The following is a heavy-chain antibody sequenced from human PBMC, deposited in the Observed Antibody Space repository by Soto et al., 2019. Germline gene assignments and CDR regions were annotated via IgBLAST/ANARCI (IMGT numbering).Heavy chain of an antibody. Sequence: QVQLVESGGGVVQPGRSLRLSCAASGFTFSSYGMHWVRQAPGKGLEWVAVIWYDGSNKYYVDSVKGRFTISRDNSKNTLYLQMNSLRAEDTAVYYCAREGWGRDYWGQGTLVTVSS. CDR3: AREGWGRDY. CDR1: GFTFSSYG. CDR2: IWYDGSNK. J-gene: IGHJ4*02. V-gene: IGHV3-33*01. D-gene: IGHD6-19*01.